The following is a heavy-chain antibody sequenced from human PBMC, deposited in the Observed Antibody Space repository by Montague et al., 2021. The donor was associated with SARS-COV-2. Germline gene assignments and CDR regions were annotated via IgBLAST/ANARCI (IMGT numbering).Heavy chain of an antibody. V-gene: IGHV3-7*01. CDR2: MKYDGSEK. Sequence: SLRLSCAASGFDFSTSWMSWVRQSAGKGLEWVAIMKYDGSEKYYVDSEKGRFTISRDNARTSVFLQMNRLRVEDTAVYFCARDPNSSGGNMGSFWGRGTLVSVSS. D-gene: IGHD6-19*01. CDR1: GFDFSTSW. CDR3: ARDPNSSGGNMGSF. J-gene: IGHJ4*02.